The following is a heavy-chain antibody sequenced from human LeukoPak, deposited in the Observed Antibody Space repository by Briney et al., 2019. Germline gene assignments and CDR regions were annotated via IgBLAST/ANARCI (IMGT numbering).Heavy chain of an antibody. V-gene: IGHV4-59*01. CDR2: IYYSGST. Sequence: PSETLSLTCTVSGGSISSYYWSWVRQPPGKGLEWIGYIYYSGSTNYSPSLKSRVTISLDTSKNHFSLNLSSATAADTAVYYCATYRSSGEFDFWGQGTLVTVSS. CDR1: GGSISSYY. D-gene: IGHD3-22*01. CDR3: ATYRSSGEFDF. J-gene: IGHJ4*02.